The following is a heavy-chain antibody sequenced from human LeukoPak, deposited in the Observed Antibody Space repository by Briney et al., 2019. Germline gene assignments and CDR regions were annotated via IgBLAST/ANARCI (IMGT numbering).Heavy chain of an antibody. CDR1: GFTFSSYW. Sequence: PGGSLRLSCAASGFTFSSYWMSWVRQAPGKGLEWVANIKQDGSEKYYVDSVKGRFTISRDNAKNSLYLQMNSLRAEDTAVYYCAKGYGSGSYYNTYYWGQGTLVTVSS. J-gene: IGHJ4*02. CDR2: IKQDGSEK. CDR3: AKGYGSGSYYNTYY. D-gene: IGHD3-10*01. V-gene: IGHV3-7*01.